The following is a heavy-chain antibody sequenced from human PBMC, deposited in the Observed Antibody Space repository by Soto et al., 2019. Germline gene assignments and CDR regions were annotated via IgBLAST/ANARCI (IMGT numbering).Heavy chain of an antibody. CDR2: ISAYNGNT. CDR1: GYTFTSYG. Sequence: QVQLVQSGAEVKKPGASVKVSCKASGYTFTSYGISWVRQAPGQGLEWMGWISAYNGNTNYSQKLQGRVTMTTDTSTSTAYMELRRRRSDDTAVYYCASDLIVGATPPYYFDYWGQGTLVTVSS. J-gene: IGHJ4*02. D-gene: IGHD1-26*01. V-gene: IGHV1-18*01. CDR3: ASDLIVGATPPYYFDY.